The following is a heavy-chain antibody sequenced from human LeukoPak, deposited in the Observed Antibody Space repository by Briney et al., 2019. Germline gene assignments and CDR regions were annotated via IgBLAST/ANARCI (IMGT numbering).Heavy chain of an antibody. CDR2: INHSGST. CDR3: ARERSYYDMDV. V-gene: IGHV4-34*01. Sequence: SETLSLTCAVYGGSFSGYYWSWIRQPPGKGLEWIGEINHSGSTNYNPSLKSRVTISLGTSENQFSLKLSSVTAADTAVYYCARERSYYDMDVWGQGTTVTVSS. CDR1: GGSFSGYY. J-gene: IGHJ6*02.